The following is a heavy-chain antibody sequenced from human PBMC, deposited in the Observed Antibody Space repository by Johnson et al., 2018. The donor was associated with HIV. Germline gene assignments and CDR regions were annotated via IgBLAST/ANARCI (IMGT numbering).Heavy chain of an antibody. D-gene: IGHD2-15*01. CDR1: GFTFSSYA. Sequence: MQLVESGGGLVQPGGSLRLSCAASGFTFSSYAMSWVRQAPGKGLEWVSGISGSGGSTYYADSVTGRFTISRDNSKNTLYLQMNSLRAEDTAVYYCARSVGYCSGGSCSPDAFDIWGQGTMVTVSS. CDR3: ARSVGYCSGGSCSPDAFDI. CDR2: ISGSGGST. V-gene: IGHV3-23*04. J-gene: IGHJ3*02.